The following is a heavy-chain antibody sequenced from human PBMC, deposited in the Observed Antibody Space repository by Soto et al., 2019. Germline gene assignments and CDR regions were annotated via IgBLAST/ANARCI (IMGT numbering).Heavy chain of an antibody. CDR3: ARGRGYSYGLDP. V-gene: IGHV4-30-4*01. J-gene: IGHJ5*02. D-gene: IGHD5-18*01. Sequence: PSETLSLTCTGSGDSMSSGNNYGSWIRQPPGEGLEWIGFISYSGTTSYSPSLKSRVAISLDTSKSQFSLSLSSVTAADTAVYYCARGRGYSYGLDPWGQGTLVTVS. CDR2: ISYSGTT. CDR1: GDSMSSGNNY.